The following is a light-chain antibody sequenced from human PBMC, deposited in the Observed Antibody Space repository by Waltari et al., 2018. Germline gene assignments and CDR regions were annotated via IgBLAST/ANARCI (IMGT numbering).Light chain of an antibody. CDR2: KNN. CDR3: AAWDDSLSGVV. CDR1: SSNIGSNY. V-gene: IGLV1-47*01. J-gene: IGLJ2*01. Sequence: QSVLTQPPSASGTPGQRVTISCSGSSSNIGSNYVYWYQQLPGTAPKLLIYKNNLRPSGVPDRFSGSKSGTSASLAISGLRSEDEADYSCAAWDDSLSGVVFGGGTKLTVL.